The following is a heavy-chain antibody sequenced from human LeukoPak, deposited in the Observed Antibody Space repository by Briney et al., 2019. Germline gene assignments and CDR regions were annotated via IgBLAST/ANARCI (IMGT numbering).Heavy chain of an antibody. J-gene: IGHJ4*02. CDR1: GFTFDDYA. D-gene: IGHD3-22*01. Sequence: GGSLRLSCAASGFTFDDYAMHWVRQAPGKGLEWVSGIGWNSGSKGYADSVKGRFTISRDNAKNSLYLQMNSLRAEDTALYYCAKLYDSSGYYSRAGMAFDYWGQGTLVTVSS. CDR3: AKLYDSSGYYSRAGMAFDY. V-gene: IGHV3-9*01. CDR2: IGWNSGSK.